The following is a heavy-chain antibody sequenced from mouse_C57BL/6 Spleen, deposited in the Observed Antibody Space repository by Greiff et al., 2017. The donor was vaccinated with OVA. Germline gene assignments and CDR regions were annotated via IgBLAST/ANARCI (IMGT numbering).Heavy chain of an antibody. CDR1: GFTFSDYY. CDR2: INYDGSST. CDR3: AREDSSGFAY. V-gene: IGHV5-16*01. Sequence: EVKLMESEGGLVQPGSSMKLSCTASGFTFSDYYMAWVRQVPEKGLEWVANINYDGSSTYYLDSLKSRFIISRDNAKNILYLQMSSLKSEDTATYYCAREDSSGFAYWGQGTLVTVSA. J-gene: IGHJ3*01. D-gene: IGHD3-2*02.